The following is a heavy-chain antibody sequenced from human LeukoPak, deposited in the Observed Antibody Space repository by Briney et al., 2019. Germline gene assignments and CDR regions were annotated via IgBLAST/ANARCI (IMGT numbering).Heavy chain of an antibody. Sequence: GGSLRLSCEASGFIFSSNWMSWVRQAPGKGLEWVANIKQDGSQKYYVDSVKGRFTISRDNAKNSLYLQMNSLRAEDTAVYYCARAYFDFWGQGTLVTVSS. CDR2: IKQDGSQK. CDR3: ARAYFDF. V-gene: IGHV3-7*01. CDR1: GFIFSSNW. J-gene: IGHJ4*02.